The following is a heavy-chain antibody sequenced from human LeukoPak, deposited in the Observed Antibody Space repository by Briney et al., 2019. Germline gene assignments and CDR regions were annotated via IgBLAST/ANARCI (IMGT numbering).Heavy chain of an antibody. J-gene: IGHJ4*02. Sequence: SETLSLTCAVYGGSFSGYYWSWIRQPPGKGLEWIGEINHSGSTNYNPSLKSRVTISVDTSKNQFSLKPSSVTAADTAVYYCARRTARIAAAGTYFDYWGQGTLVTVSS. CDR2: INHSGST. CDR3: ARRTARIAAAGTYFDY. V-gene: IGHV4-34*01. D-gene: IGHD6-13*01. CDR1: GGSFSGYY.